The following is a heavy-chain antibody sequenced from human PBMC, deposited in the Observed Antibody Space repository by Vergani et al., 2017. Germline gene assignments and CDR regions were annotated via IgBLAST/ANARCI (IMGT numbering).Heavy chain of an antibody. Sequence: EVELVQSGPEMRKPGESLKISCKGSEYSFGNYWIGWVRQMPGKGLEWMGIIYPAHSDTRYSPSFQGQVTISTDKSTRTAFLQWDSLKASDTALYYCARHTTYTDSWGQGTLVTVSS. V-gene: IGHV5-51*01. CDR1: EYSFGNYW. CDR2: IYPAHSDT. D-gene: IGHD1-1*01. CDR3: ARHTTYTDS. J-gene: IGHJ4*02.